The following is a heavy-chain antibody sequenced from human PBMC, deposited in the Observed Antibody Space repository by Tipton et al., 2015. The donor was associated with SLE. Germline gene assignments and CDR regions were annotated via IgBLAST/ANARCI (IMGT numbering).Heavy chain of an antibody. CDR3: ASHVDGWSQSNDTFDI. D-gene: IGHD3/OR15-3a*01. J-gene: IGHJ3*02. Sequence: TLSLTCTVSGGSISSHYWSWVRQPPGKGLEWFGYIYYSGSTNYNPSLKSRVTISVDTSKKQFSLKLSSVTAADTAVYYCASHVDGWSQSNDTFDIWGQGKMVTVSS. CDR1: GGSISSHY. CDR2: IYYSGST. V-gene: IGHV4-59*11.